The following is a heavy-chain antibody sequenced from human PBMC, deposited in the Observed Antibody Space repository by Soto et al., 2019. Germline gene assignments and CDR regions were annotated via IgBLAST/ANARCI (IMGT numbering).Heavy chain of an antibody. D-gene: IGHD2-8*01. CDR1: GGTFSSYA. CDR2: IIPIFGTA. V-gene: IGHV1-69*13. CDR3: ARVGTFGDCTNGVCYTLGPRSYYYSGMDV. Sequence: ASVKVSCKASGGTFSSYAISWVRQAPGQGLEWMGGIIPIFGTANYAQKFQGRVTITADESTSTAYMELSSLRSEDTAVYYCARVGTFGDCTNGVCYTLGPRSYYYSGMDVWGQGTTGTVSS. J-gene: IGHJ6*02.